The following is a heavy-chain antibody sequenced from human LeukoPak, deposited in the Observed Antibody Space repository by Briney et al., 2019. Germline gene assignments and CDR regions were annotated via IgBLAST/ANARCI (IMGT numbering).Heavy chain of an antibody. CDR2: ITPSGST. J-gene: IGHJ4*02. CDR1: GESFSGYF. Sequence: SETLSLTCVVYGESFSGYFWSWIRRPPGKGLEWIGEITPSGSTNYNPSLKSRVSISIDTSKKKLSLRLTSVTAADSAVYYCASSFYYDSRDYWGQGTLVTVSS. CDR3: ASSFYYDSRDY. V-gene: IGHV4-34*01. D-gene: IGHD3-22*01.